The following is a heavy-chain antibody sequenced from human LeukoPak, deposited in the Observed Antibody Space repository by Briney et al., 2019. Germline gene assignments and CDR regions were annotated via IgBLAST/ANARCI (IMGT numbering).Heavy chain of an antibody. D-gene: IGHD4-17*01. CDR3: AREGLDGDNDY. J-gene: IGHJ4*02. Sequence: SETLSLTCTVSGGSISSYYWSWIRQPPGKGLEWIGYIYYSGSTNYNPSLKSRVTISVDTSKNQFSLKLSSVTAADTAVYYCAREGLDGDNDYWGQGTPVTVSS. V-gene: IGHV4-59*01. CDR2: IYYSGST. CDR1: GGSISSYY.